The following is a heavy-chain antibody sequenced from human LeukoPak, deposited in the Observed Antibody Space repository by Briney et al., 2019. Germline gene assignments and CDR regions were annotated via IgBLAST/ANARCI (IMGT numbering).Heavy chain of an antibody. CDR1: GGSFSGYY. CDR2: INHSGST. Sequence: SETLSLTCAVYGGSFSGYYWSWIRQPPGEGLEWIWEINHSGSTNYNPSLKSRVTISVDTSKNQFSLKLSSVTAADTAVYYCARGHGDYEPYYYYYGMDVWGQGTTVTVSS. D-gene: IGHD4-17*01. V-gene: IGHV4-34*01. CDR3: ARGHGDYEPYYYYYGMDV. J-gene: IGHJ6*02.